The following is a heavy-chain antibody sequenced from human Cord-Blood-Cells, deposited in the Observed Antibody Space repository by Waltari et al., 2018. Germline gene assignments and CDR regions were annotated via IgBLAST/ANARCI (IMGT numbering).Heavy chain of an antibody. Sequence: QVQLVESGGGVVQPGRYLRLSCAASGFTFSSYGMHWVRQAPGKGLEWVAVISYDGSNKYYADSVKGRFTISRDNSKNTLYLQMNSLRAEDTAVYYCAKSDWFDPWGQGTLVTVSS. V-gene: IGHV3-30*18. CDR2: ISYDGSNK. CDR3: AKSDWFDP. J-gene: IGHJ5*02. CDR1: GFTFSSYG.